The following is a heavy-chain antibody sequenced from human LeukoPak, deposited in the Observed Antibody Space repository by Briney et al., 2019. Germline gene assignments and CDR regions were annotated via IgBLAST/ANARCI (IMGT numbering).Heavy chain of an antibody. V-gene: IGHV4-4*07. J-gene: IGHJ4*02. Sequence: SETLSLTCTVSGGSISSYYWSWIRQPAGKGLEWIGRIYSTGSTNYNPSLKSRLTMSVDTSKNQFSLKLSSVTAADTAVYYCARERSSHPSYYFDYWGLGTLVTVSS. D-gene: IGHD6-13*01. CDR3: ARERSSHPSYYFDY. CDR1: GGSISSYY. CDR2: IYSTGST.